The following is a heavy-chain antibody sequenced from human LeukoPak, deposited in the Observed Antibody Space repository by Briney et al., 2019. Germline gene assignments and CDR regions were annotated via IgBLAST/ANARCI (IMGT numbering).Heavy chain of an antibody. CDR2: IIPIFGTA. CDR3: AREWSYYGSGTPSGYFQH. Sequence: SVKVSCKGSGYTFISYVMNGVRQAPGEGLEWMGGIIPIFGTANYAQKFQGRVTITADESTSTAYMELSSLRSEDTAVYYGAREWSYYGSGTPSGYFQHWGQGTLVTVSS. J-gene: IGHJ1*01. D-gene: IGHD3-10*01. V-gene: IGHV1-69*13. CDR1: GYTFISYV.